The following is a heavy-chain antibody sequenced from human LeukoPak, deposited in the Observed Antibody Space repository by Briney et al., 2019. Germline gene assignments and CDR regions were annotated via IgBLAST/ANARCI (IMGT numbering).Heavy chain of an antibody. Sequence: ASVKVSCKASGYIFTDYGISWVRQAPGQGLEWMGWIGTYDGDTNFARRVEGRVTLTIDTSTNTGYMELRGRRSDDTATYYREXXYEGATRRDLFDPWGQGTLVTVSS. CDR3: EXXYEGATRRDLFDP. J-gene: IGHJ5*02. V-gene: IGHV1-18*01. CDR2: IGTYDGDT. CDR1: GYIFTDYG. D-gene: IGHD1-26*01.